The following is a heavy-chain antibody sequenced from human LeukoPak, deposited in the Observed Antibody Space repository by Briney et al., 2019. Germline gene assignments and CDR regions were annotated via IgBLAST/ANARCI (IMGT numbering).Heavy chain of an antibody. D-gene: IGHD3-3*01. CDR1: GYTFTSYG. Sequence: GASVKVSCKASGYTFTSYGISWVRQAPGQGLEWMGWISAYNGNTNYAQKLQGRVTMTTDTSTSTAYMELRGLRSDDTAVYYCAGQKYYDFWFDPWGQGTLVTVSS. J-gene: IGHJ5*02. V-gene: IGHV1-18*01. CDR2: ISAYNGNT. CDR3: AGQKYYDFWFDP.